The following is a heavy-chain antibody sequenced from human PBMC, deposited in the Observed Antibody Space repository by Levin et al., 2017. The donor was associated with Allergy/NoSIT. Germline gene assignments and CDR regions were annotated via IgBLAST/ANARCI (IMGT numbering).Heavy chain of an antibody. Sequence: KTSETLSLTCTVSGGSISNYYWSWVRQPAGKGLEWIGRMFSGGSNSYNPSLNSRVSMSVDTSKNQFSLKLNLVTAADTAVYYCAREGGIAAAGTKNYYGLDVWGQGTTVTVSS. V-gene: IGHV4-4*07. CDR1: GGSISNYY. CDR2: MFSGGSN. CDR3: AREGGIAAAGTKNYYGLDV. J-gene: IGHJ6*02. D-gene: IGHD6-13*01.